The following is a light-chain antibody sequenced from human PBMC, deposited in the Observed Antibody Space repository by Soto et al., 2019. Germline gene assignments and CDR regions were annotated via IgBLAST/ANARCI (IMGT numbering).Light chain of an antibody. CDR1: QSVSSY. Sequence: EIVLTQSPATLSLSPGERATLSCRASQSVSSYLAWYQQKPGQAPRLLIYDSSNRAAGIPARFSGSGSGTHFTLSIRSLEPEDFAVYSCQQRSNWPRTFGQGTKVEIK. CDR2: DSS. J-gene: IGKJ1*01. V-gene: IGKV3-11*01. CDR3: QQRSNWPRT.